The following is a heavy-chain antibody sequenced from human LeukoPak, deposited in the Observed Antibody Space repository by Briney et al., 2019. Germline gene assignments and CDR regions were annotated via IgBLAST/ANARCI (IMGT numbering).Heavy chain of an antibody. CDR2: IYMSGST. D-gene: IGHD2-2*02. CDR1: GGSIRSGTDY. CDR3: ARMKVVPAAIRSDAFDI. V-gene: IGHV4-61*02. J-gene: IGHJ3*02. Sequence: SSETLSLTCSVSGGSIRSGTDYWSWVRQPAGKGLEWIGRIYMSGSTDYNPSFKSRVTMSVDTSKNQLSLKLRSVTAADTAVYYCARMKVVPAAIRSDAFDIWGRGTMVTVSS.